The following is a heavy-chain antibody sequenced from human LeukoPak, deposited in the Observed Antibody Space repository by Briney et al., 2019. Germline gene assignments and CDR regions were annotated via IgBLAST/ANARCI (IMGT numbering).Heavy chain of an antibody. V-gene: IGHV4-34*01. CDR3: ASIIVAAADIFDY. CDR2: INHSGST. CDR1: GGSFSGYY. Sequence: SETLSLTCAVYGGSFSGYYWSWIRQPPGKGLEWIGEINHSGSTNYNPSLKSRVTISVDTSKNNFSLKLSSVTAADTAVYYCASIIVAAADIFDYWGQGTLVTVSS. J-gene: IGHJ4*02. D-gene: IGHD6-13*01.